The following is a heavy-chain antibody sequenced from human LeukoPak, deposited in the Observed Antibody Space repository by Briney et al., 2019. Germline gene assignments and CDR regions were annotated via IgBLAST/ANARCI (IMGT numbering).Heavy chain of an antibody. D-gene: IGHD3-10*01. CDR1: GYTFTGYY. CDR2: INPSGGST. Sequence: GASVKVSCKASGYTFTGYYMHWVRQAPGQGLEWMGIINPSGGSTSYAQKFQGRVTMTRDTSTSTVYMELSSLRSEDTAVYYCARDAYYYGSGATGSCGYWGQGTLVTVSS. J-gene: IGHJ4*02. CDR3: ARDAYYYGSGATGSCGY. V-gene: IGHV1-46*01.